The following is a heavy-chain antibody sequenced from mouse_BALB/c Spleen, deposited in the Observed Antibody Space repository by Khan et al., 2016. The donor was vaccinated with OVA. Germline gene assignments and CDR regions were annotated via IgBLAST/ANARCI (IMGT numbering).Heavy chain of an antibody. V-gene: IGHV9-3-1*01. CDR2: INTYTGEP. CDR1: GYTFTNYG. CDR3: ARPPYFSYTLDY. J-gene: IGHJ4*01. D-gene: IGHD2-10*01. Sequence: QIQLVQSGPELKKPGETVKISCKASGYTFTNYGMNWVKQSPGKALKWMGWINTYTGEPTYADDFKGRFAFSLETSATTAYLQINNLKTEDTATYVCARPPYFSYTLDYWGQGTSVTVSS.